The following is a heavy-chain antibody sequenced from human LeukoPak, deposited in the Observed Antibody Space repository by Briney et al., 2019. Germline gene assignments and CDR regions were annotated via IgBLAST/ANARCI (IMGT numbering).Heavy chain of an antibody. CDR2: IIPIFGTA. J-gene: IGHJ4*02. CDR1: GGTFSSYA. D-gene: IGHD3-22*01. CDR3: ARNDPSHDSSGYYFDY. Sequence: SVKVSCKASGGTFSSYAISWVRQATGQGLEWMGRIIPIFGTANYAQKFQGRVTITTDESTSTAYMELSSLRSEDTAVYYCARNDPSHDSSGYYFDYWGQGTLVTVSS. V-gene: IGHV1-69*05.